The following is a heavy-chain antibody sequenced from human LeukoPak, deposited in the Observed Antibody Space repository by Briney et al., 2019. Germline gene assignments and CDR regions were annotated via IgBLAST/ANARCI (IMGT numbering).Heavy chain of an antibody. J-gene: IGHJ4*02. CDR1: GFTFSSYS. CDR2: VSSSSTI. D-gene: IGHD2/OR15-2a*01. CDR3: ARREYAN. V-gene: IGHV3-48*01. Sequence: GGSLRLSCAASGFTFSSYSMNWVRQAPGKGLEWVSYVSSSSTIYYADSVKGRFTISRDNAKNSLYLQMNSLRAEDTAVYYCARREYANWGQGTLVTVSS.